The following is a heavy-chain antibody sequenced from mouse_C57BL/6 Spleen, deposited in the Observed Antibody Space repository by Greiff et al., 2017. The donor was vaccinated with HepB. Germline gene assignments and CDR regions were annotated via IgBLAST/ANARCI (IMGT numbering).Heavy chain of an antibody. J-gene: IGHJ4*01. V-gene: IGHV1-64*01. D-gene: IGHD1-1*01. CDR3: ARELLRDAMDY. CDR1: GYTFTSYW. Sequence: QVHVKQPGAELVKPGASVKLSCKASGYTFTSYWMHWVKQRPGQGLEWIGMIHPNSGSTNYNEKFKSKATLTVDKSSSPAYMQLSSLTSEDSAVYYCARELLRDAMDYWGQGTSVTVSS. CDR2: IHPNSGST.